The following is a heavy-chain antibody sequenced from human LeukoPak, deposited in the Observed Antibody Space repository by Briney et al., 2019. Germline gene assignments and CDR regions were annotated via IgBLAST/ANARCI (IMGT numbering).Heavy chain of an antibody. J-gene: IGHJ5*02. CDR2: ISSSGSTI. V-gene: IGHV3-11*01. CDR1: GFTFSDYY. D-gene: IGHD3-3*01. CDR3: ARDREYYDFWSGYSNWFDP. Sequence: PGGSLRLSCAASGFTFSDYYMSWIRQAPGKGLEWVSYISSSGSTIYYADSVKGRFTISRDNAKNSLYLQMNSLRAEDTAVYYCARDREYYDFWSGYSNWFDPWGQGTLVTVSS.